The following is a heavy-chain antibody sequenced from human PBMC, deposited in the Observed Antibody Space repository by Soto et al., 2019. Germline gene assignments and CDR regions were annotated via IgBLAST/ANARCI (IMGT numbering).Heavy chain of an antibody. Sequence: PSETLSLTCAVYGGSFSGYYWSWIRQSPGKGLEWIGEITYGGSTNYNPSLESRITISVDTAKNQFSLKVPSVTAADTAVYYCARGGYGGNSGLGHLDYWGQGTLVTVSS. V-gene: IGHV4-34*01. D-gene: IGHD2-21*02. CDR1: GGSFSGYY. CDR3: ARGGYGGNSGLGHLDY. J-gene: IGHJ4*02. CDR2: ITYGGST.